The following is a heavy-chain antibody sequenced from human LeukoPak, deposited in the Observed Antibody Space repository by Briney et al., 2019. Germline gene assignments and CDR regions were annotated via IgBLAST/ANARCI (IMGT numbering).Heavy chain of an antibody. CDR3: TRLYGDYVLRY. CDR1: GGTFSSYA. V-gene: IGHV1-69*04. D-gene: IGHD4-17*01. CDR2: IIPILGIA. Sequence: GASVEVSCKASGGTFSSYAISWVRQAPGQGLEWMGRIIPILGIANYAQKFQGRVTITADKSTSTAYMELSSLRSEDTAVYYCTRLYGDYVLRYWGQGTLVTVSS. J-gene: IGHJ4*02.